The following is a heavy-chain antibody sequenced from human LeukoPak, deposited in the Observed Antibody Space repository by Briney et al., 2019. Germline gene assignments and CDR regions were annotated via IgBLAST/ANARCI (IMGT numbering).Heavy chain of an antibody. D-gene: IGHD3-9*01. CDR1: GFTFSSYS. CDR2: ISSSSSTI. J-gene: IGHJ4*02. V-gene: IGHV3-48*04. Sequence: AGGSLRLSCAASGFTFSSYSMNWVRQAPGKGLEWVSYISSSSSTIYYADSVKGRFTISRDNAKNSLYLQMNSLRAEDTAVYYCARDMVYDILTGYYTHPPLGYWGQGTLVTVSS. CDR3: ARDMVYDILTGYYTHPPLGY.